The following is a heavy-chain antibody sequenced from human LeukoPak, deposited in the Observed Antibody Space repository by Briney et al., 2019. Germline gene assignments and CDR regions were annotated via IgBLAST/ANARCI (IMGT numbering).Heavy chain of an antibody. CDR3: ARTLGPIVGATAAFDI. D-gene: IGHD1-26*01. CDR2: ISAYNGNT. CDR1: GYTFTSYG. J-gene: IGHJ3*02. V-gene: IGHV1-18*01. Sequence: ASVTVSYKASGYTFTSYGISWVRQAPGQGLEWMGWISAYNGNTNYAQKLQGRVTMTRNTSISTAYMELSSLRSEDTAVYYCARTLGPIVGATAAFDIWGQGTMVTVSS.